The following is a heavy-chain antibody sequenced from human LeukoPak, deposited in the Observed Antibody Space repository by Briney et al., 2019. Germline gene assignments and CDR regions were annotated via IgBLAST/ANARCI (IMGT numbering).Heavy chain of an antibody. CDR1: GYSFTTYW. J-gene: IGHJ4*02. D-gene: IGHD2-2*01. CDR3: ARRQGCSSSSCPPDY. Sequence: GGSLKISCRGSGYSFTTYWISWLRQMPGKGREWMGIIYPGDSDTRYPPSFQGQVTMSADKSINTAYLQWSSLRASDTAMYYCARRQGCSSSSCPPDYWGQGTLVTVSP. V-gene: IGHV5-51*01. CDR2: IYPGDSDT.